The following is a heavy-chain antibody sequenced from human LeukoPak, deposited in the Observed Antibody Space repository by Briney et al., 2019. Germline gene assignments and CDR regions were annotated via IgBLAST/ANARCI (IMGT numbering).Heavy chain of an antibody. Sequence: ASVKVSCKASGYTFTSYYMHWVRQAPGQGLEWMGIINPTTGDTTYAQKFQGRLTMTRDMPTSTAYMELSSLTSEDTAVFYCARYGFSAVWQGGWHAFDIWGQGTVVTVSS. CDR2: INPTTGDT. D-gene: IGHD2-15*01. CDR1: GYTFTSYY. V-gene: IGHV1-46*01. CDR3: ARYGFSAVWQGGWHAFDI. J-gene: IGHJ3*02.